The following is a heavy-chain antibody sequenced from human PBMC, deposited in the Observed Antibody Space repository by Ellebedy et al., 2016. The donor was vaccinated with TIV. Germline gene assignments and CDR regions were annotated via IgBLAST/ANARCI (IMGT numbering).Heavy chain of an antibody. J-gene: IGHJ4*02. Sequence: GSLRLXCTVSGGSVSSGSYYWSWIRQPPGKGLEWFGYIYYSGSTNYNPSLKSRVTISVDTSKNQFSLKLSSVTAADTAVYYCARAQGPIDYWGQGTLVTVSS. CDR1: GGSVSSGSYY. CDR3: ARAQGPIDY. V-gene: IGHV4-61*01. CDR2: IYYSGST.